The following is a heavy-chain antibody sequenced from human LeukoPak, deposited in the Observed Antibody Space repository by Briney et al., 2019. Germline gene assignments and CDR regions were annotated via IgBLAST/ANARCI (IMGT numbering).Heavy chain of an antibody. CDR3: ARDRPDYYGSGSSYYFDY. Sequence: ASVKVSCKASGYTFTSHGISWVRQAPGQGLEWMGWISAYNGNTNYAQKLQGRVTMTTDTSTSTAYMELRSLGSDDTAVYYCARDRPDYYGSGSSYYFDYWGQGTLVTVSS. CDR1: GYTFTSHG. J-gene: IGHJ4*02. CDR2: ISAYNGNT. D-gene: IGHD3-10*01. V-gene: IGHV1-18*01.